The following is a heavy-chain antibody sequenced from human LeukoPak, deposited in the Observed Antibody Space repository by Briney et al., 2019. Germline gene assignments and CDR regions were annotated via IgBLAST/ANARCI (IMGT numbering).Heavy chain of an antibody. CDR2: ISGSGSTI. CDR3: ARDIGY. J-gene: IGHJ4*02. V-gene: IGHV3-48*04. CDR1: GFTFGSYS. Sequence: GGSLRLSCAASGFTFGSYSMNWVRQAPGKGLEWVSYISGSGSTIYYADSVKGRFTISRDNTKNSLDLQMSSLRAEDTAVYYCARDIGYWGQGTLVTVSS.